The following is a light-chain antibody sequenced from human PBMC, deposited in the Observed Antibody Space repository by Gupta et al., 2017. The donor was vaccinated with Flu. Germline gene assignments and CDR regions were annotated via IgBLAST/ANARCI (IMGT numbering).Light chain of an antibody. CDR1: QYINNF. V-gene: IGKV1-39*01. J-gene: IGKJ2*02. Sequence: DIQMTQSPSSLSASVGDRVTITCRSSQYINNFLNWYQLKPGKAPKLLIYAASFLQRGVPPRFSGSGSGADFTLTITSLQIEDFATYFCQQSYGDTWTFGHGTRLQIK. CDR2: AAS. CDR3: QQSYGDTWT.